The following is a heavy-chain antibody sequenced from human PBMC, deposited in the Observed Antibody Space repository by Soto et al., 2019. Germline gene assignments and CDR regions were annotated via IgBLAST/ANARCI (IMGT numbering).Heavy chain of an antibody. Sequence: QVQLQESGPGLVKPSQTLSLTCTVSGGSISRGDYDWRWIRQPPGKVLESIGYIYYSGDTYYNPFLTRRLTISLDTSKNQLSLKLNSVTAADRAVYYFARAFDDRSGYYVGLGYWGQGTLVTVSS. J-gene: IGHJ4*02. CDR2: IYYSGDT. CDR1: GGSISRGDYD. D-gene: IGHD3-22*01. V-gene: IGHV4-30-4*08. CDR3: ARAFDDRSGYYVGLGY.